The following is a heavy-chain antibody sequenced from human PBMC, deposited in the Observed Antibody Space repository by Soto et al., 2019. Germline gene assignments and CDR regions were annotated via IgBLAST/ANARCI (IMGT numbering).Heavy chain of an antibody. J-gene: IGHJ4*02. V-gene: IGHV3-23*01. CDR3: AKRNRYYFDS. CDR2: ISEGGGTP. Sequence: GGSLRLSCAASGFTFSAFAMSWVRQAPGKGLEWVSTISEGGGTPFYADSVKGRFTISRDNSKNTLHLQMTTLRAEDTAVYFCAKRNRYYFDSWGQGTLVTVSS. CDR1: GFTFSAFA.